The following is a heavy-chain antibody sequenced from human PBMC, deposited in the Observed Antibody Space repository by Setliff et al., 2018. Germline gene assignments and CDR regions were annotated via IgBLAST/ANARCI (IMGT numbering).Heavy chain of an antibody. CDR2: IHQDGSER. V-gene: IGHV3-7*03. CDR3: ARDRWKMATIKPGPYDAFDI. CDR1: GFTFSSHW. D-gene: IGHD5-12*01. J-gene: IGHJ3*02. Sequence: GGSLRLSCAASGFTFSSHWMTWVRQAPEKGLEWVANIHQDGSERHYVDSVKGRFTISRDNAKNSLFLQMNILRSDDTAVYYCARDRWKMATIKPGPYDAFDIWGQGTMVTVSS.